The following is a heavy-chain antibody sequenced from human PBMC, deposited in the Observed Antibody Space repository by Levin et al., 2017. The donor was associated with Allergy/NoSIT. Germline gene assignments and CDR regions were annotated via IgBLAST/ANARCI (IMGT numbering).Heavy chain of an antibody. V-gene: IGHV3-23*01. CDR1: GFTFTSYA. CDR2: ITGSAATT. CDR3: AKDRRFTVTADFDN. J-gene: IGHJ4*01. Sequence: GESLKISCAASGFTFTSYAMAWVRQAPGKGLEWVASITGSAATTYYADSVKGRFTISKDNPKNALVLQMNSLRPEDTADYYCAKDRRFTVTADFDNWVHGTRVTVAS. D-gene: IGHD4-17*01.